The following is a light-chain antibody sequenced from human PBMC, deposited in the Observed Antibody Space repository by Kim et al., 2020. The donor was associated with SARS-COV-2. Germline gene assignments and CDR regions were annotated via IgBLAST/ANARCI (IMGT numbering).Light chain of an antibody. CDR3: QQRSNWWT. CDR1: QRVSRY. V-gene: IGKV3-11*01. CDR2: DAS. Sequence: PWSPGERATLSCRASQRVSRYLAWYQQKPGQAPRLLIYDASNRATGIPARFSGSGSGTDFPLTISSLEPEDFAVYYCQQRSNWWTFGQGTKVDIK. J-gene: IGKJ1*01.